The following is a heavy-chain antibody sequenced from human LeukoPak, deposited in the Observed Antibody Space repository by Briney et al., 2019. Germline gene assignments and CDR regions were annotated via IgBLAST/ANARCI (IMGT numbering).Heavy chain of an antibody. V-gene: IGHV3-48*04. CDR3: ARDEVGATTEFDY. D-gene: IGHD1-26*01. CDR2: ISTSGSTE. J-gene: IGHJ4*02. CDR1: GFTFSSYW. Sequence: PGGSLRLSCAASGFTFSSYWMNWVRQAPGRGLEWVAYISTSGSTEYYADSVKGRFTISRDNAKNSLYLQMNSLRVEDTAVYYCARDEVGATTEFDYWGQGTLVTVSS.